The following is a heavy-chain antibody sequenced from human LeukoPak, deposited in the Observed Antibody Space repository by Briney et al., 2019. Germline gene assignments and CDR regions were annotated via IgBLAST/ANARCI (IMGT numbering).Heavy chain of an antibody. Sequence: SGGSLRLSCAASGFTFSSYGMHWVRQAPGKGLEWVAFIRYDGSNKYYADSVKGRFTISRDNSKNTLYLQMNSLRAEDTAVYYCAKDRNTEWELDYWGQGTLVTVSS. J-gene: IGHJ4*02. D-gene: IGHD1-26*01. V-gene: IGHV3-30*02. CDR2: IRYDGSNK. CDR1: GFTFSSYG. CDR3: AKDRNTEWELDY.